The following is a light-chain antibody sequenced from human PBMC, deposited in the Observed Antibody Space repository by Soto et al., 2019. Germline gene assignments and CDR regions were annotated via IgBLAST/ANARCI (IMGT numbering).Light chain of an antibody. CDR3: QQHNEGPPWT. CDR2: GAF. J-gene: IGKJ1*01. CDR1: QTINSN. V-gene: IGKV3-15*01. Sequence: IVMTQSPATLSVSPGERVTLSCRASQTINSNLAWYQRRPGQAPRLLIFGAFTRASGIPVRFRGSGSGTGCSLTISSLQSEDFAVYYCQQHNEGPPWTFGQGTKVEIK.